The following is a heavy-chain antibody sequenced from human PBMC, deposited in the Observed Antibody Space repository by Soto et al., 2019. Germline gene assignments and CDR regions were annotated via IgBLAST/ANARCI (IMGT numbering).Heavy chain of an antibody. CDR3: ARVGCGSTSCSTRWFDP. D-gene: IGHD2-2*02. V-gene: IGHV4-30-2*01. CDR2: IFHTGST. Sequence: TSETLSLTCAVSGDSITSGGYSWSWIRQPPGKGLEWIGNIFHTGSTSYNPSLKSRVIISVDRSKNQFSLNLNSVTAADTAVYYCARVGCGSTSCSTRWFDPWGQGTLVTVSS. CDR1: GDSITSGGYS. J-gene: IGHJ5*02.